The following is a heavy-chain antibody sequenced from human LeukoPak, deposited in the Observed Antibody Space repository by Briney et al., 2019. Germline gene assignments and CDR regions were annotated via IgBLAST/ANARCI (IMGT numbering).Heavy chain of an antibody. V-gene: IGHV3-23*01. D-gene: IGHD4-17*01. CDR2: ISGSGGST. J-gene: IGHJ4*02. Sequence: QAGGSLRLSCAASGFTFSSYAMSWVRQAPGKGLEWVSAISGSGGSTYYADSVKGRFTISRDNSKNTMYLQMNSLRAEDTAVYYCAKEPRGTVTTLLDYWGQGTLVTVSS. CDR3: AKEPRGTVTTLLDY. CDR1: GFTFSSYA.